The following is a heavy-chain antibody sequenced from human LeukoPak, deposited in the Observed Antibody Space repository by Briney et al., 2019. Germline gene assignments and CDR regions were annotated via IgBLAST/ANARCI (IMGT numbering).Heavy chain of an antibody. CDR1: GYSISNDYY. CDR2: IYHSGGS. V-gene: IGHV4-38-2*01. Sequence: PSETLSLTCVVSGYSISNDYYWGWIRQPPGKGLEWIGNIYHSGGSYYNPSLKSRVTILVDTSKNQFSLKLSSVTAADTAVYYCAKAGTTGIHHWFDPWGQGNLVTVSS. J-gene: IGHJ5*02. CDR3: AKAGTTGIHHWFDP. D-gene: IGHD1-1*01.